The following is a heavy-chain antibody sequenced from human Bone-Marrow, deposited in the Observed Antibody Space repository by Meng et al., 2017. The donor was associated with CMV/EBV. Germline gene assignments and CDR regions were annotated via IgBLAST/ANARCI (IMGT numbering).Heavy chain of an antibody. D-gene: IGHD4/OR15-4a*01. CDR3: VKHQYGALNY. J-gene: IGHJ4*02. Sequence: SWVASGFTYTSAWMTWVRQAPGLGLEWVGNIKSETHGGTADYAAPVKGRFIISRDDSKNMLSLQMNSLKTEDTAIYYCVKHQYGALNYWGQGTLVTVSS. CDR2: IKSETHGGTA. CDR1: GFTYTSAW. V-gene: IGHV3-15*01.